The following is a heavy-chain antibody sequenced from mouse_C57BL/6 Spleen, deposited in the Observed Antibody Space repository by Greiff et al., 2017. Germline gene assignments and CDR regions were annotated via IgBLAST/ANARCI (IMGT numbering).Heavy chain of an antibody. J-gene: IGHJ4*01. CDR2: ISNGGGST. Sequence: DVKLVESGGGLVQPGGSLKLSCAASGFTFSDYYMYWVRQTPEKRLEWVAYISNGGGSTYYPDTVKGRFTISRDNAKNTLYLQMSRLKSEDTAMYYCARSIVTTRYYSMDYWGQGTSVTVSS. CDR3: ARSIVTTRYYSMDY. D-gene: IGHD2-5*01. V-gene: IGHV5-12*01. CDR1: GFTFSDYY.